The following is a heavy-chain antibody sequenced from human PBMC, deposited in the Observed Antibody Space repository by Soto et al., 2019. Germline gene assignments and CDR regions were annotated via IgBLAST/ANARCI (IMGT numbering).Heavy chain of an antibody. D-gene: IGHD5-12*01. CDR1: GGSFSGYY. CDR2: VYYSGST. V-gene: IGHV4-59*08. Sequence: SETLSLTCAVYGGSFSGYYWSWIRQSPGKGLEYIGYVYYSGSTSYNPSLKSRVSISVDTSKNQFSLKLSSVTAADTAVYYCARQVTTIYYYFAYRGQGALVTVSS. CDR3: ARQVTTIYYYFAY. J-gene: IGHJ4*02.